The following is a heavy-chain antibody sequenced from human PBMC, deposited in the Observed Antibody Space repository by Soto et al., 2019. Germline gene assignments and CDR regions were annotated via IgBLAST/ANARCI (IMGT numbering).Heavy chain of an antibody. Sequence: QVQLVQSGDEVKNPGASVKVSCKPSGYTFTDYHIHWVRQAPGQGLEFMGWINANNGGAGSAQQFQGRLTVTRYTSISTVYMELSNLRSDDTAVYFCAREGGSDSLASKNNWFVTWGHGTRVTVSS. V-gene: IGHV1-2*02. CDR3: AREGGSDSLASKNNWFVT. CDR2: INANNGGA. J-gene: IGHJ5*01. CDR1: GYTFTDYH. D-gene: IGHD6-25*01.